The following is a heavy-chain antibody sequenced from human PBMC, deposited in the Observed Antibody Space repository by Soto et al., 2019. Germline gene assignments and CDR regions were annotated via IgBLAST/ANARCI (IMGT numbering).Heavy chain of an antibody. D-gene: IGHD6-6*01. CDR2: IYDSGST. Sequence: PSETLSLTCTVSGGSISSYYWSWIRQPPGKGLEWIGYIYDSGSTNYNPSLKSRVTISVDTSKTQFSLKLTSVTAADTAVYYCAAPPRYWSQGTLVTVSS. CDR1: GGSISSYY. J-gene: IGHJ4*02. V-gene: IGHV4-59*01. CDR3: AAPPRY.